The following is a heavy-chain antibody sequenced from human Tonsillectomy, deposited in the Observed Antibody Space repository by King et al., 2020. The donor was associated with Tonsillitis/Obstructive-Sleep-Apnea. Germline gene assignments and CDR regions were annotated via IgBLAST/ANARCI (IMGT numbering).Heavy chain of an antibody. CDR1: GFTFSSYA. D-gene: IGHD3-22*01. Sequence: QLVQSGGGLVQPGGSLRLSCAASGFTFSSYAMHWVRQAPGKGLEFVSAINFNGGRTYYASSVKGRFTISRDNSKNTLYLQMGSLRAEDMAVYYCAREAYDTSGSCDYWGQGTLVTVSS. CDR3: AREAYDTSGSCDY. V-gene: IGHV3-64*01. CDR2: INFNGGRT. J-gene: IGHJ4*02.